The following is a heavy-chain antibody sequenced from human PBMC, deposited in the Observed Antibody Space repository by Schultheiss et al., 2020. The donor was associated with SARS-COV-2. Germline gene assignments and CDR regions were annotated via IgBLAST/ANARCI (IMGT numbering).Heavy chain of an antibody. J-gene: IGHJ4*02. CDR2: ISSNGGST. Sequence: GGSLRLSCSASGFTFSSYAMHWVRQAPGKGLEYVSAISSNGGSTYYADSVKGRFTISRDNSKNTLYLQMNSLRAEDTAVYYCVRDLWFGESYFDYWGQGTLVTVSS. V-gene: IGHV3-64*04. CDR3: VRDLWFGESYFDY. CDR1: GFTFSSYA. D-gene: IGHD3-10*01.